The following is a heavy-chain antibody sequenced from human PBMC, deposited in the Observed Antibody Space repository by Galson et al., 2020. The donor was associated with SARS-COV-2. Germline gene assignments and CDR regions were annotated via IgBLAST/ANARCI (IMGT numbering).Heavy chain of an antibody. J-gene: IGHJ4*02. Sequence: ETSETLSLTCTVSGGSISSGGYYWSWIRQHPGKGLEWIGYIYYSGSTYYNPSLKSRVTISVDTSKNQFSLKLSSVTAADTAVYYCARTASSSCWYFDYWGQGTLVTVSS. CDR3: ARTASSSCWYFDY. CDR2: IYYSGST. CDR1: GGSISSGGYY. D-gene: IGHD6-13*01. V-gene: IGHV4-31*03.